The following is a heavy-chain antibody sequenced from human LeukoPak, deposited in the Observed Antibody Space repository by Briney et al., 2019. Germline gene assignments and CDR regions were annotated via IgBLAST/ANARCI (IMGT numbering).Heavy chain of an antibody. J-gene: IGHJ4*02. CDR3: ARDQHYATDY. Sequence: ASVKVSCKASGYMFTSYNMQWVRQAPGQGLEWMGMVSSSGANAKYAQKFRGRVTMTSDTSTSTVYMELSSLISDDTAVYYCARDQHYATDYWGQGTLVTVCS. D-gene: IGHD2-2*01. CDR1: GYMFTSYN. V-gene: IGHV1-46*03. CDR2: VSSSGANA.